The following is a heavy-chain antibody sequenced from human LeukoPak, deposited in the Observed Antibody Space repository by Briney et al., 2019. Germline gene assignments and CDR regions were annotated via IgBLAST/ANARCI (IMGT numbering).Heavy chain of an antibody. Sequence: GGSLRLSCAASGFTFSSYAMHWVRQAPGKGLEWVAVISYDGSNKYYADSVKGRFTISRDNSKNTLYLQMNSLRAEDTAVYYCARSLDLYSSGWYGDGAFDIWGQGTMVTVSS. CDR2: ISYDGSNK. D-gene: IGHD6-19*01. CDR1: GFTFSSYA. V-gene: IGHV3-30-3*01. J-gene: IGHJ3*02. CDR3: ARSLDLYSSGWYGDGAFDI.